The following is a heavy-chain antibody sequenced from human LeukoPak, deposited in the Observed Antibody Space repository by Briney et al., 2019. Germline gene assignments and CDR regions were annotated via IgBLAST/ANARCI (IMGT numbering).Heavy chain of an antibody. Sequence: ASVKVSCKASGYTFTSYYMHWVRQAPGQGLEWMGIINPSGGSTSYAQKFQGRVTMTRDTSTSTVYMELSSLRSEDSAVYYCARAGSGWYSFDYWGQGTLVTVSS. V-gene: IGHV1-46*01. CDR2: INPSGGST. J-gene: IGHJ4*02. D-gene: IGHD6-19*01. CDR1: GYTFTSYY. CDR3: ARAGSGWYSFDY.